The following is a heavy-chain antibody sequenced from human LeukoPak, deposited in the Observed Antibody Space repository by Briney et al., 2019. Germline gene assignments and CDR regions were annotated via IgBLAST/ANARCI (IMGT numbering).Heavy chain of an antibody. CDR2: INPNTGGT. CDR1: GYTFTGYY. J-gene: IGHJ4*02. V-gene: IGHV1-2*02. CDR3: ARGAYSSGPQGDY. D-gene: IGHD6-19*01. Sequence: GASVKVSCKASGYTFTGYYLHWVRQAPGQGLEWMGWINPNTGGTNYAQKFQDRVTMTRDTSISTAYMELSRLRSDDTAVYYCARGAYSSGPQGDYWGQGTLVIVPS.